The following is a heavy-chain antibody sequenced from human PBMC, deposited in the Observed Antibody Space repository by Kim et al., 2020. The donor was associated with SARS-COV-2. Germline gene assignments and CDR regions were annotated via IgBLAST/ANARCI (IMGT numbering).Heavy chain of an antibody. Sequence: GGSLRLSCAASGFTFSSCAIHWVRQAPGKGLEWVAVISYDGSNKYYADSVKGRFTISRDNSKNTLYLQMNSLRAEDTALYYCARDACRRRRGPTHCYF. CDR2: ISYDGSNK. CDR3: ARDACRRRRGPTHCYF. V-gene: IGHV3-30-3*01. J-gene: IGHJ4*03. D-gene: IGHD3-10*01. CDR1: GFTFSSCA.